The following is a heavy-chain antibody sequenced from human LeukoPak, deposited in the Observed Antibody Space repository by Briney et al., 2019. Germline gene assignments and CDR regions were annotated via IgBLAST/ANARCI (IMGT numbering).Heavy chain of an antibody. J-gene: IGHJ4*02. CDR1: GFTFNRDW. Sequence: GGSLRLSCTASGFTFNRDWTAWVRQAPGKGLEWVANIKEDGSEKNYVDSVKGRFTISRDNAENSVYLQMNDLRAEDTGVYYCVTKEPSTSGWSYWGQGTLVTVSS. V-gene: IGHV3-7*01. CDR3: VTKEPSTSGWSY. CDR2: IKEDGSEK. D-gene: IGHD6-19*01.